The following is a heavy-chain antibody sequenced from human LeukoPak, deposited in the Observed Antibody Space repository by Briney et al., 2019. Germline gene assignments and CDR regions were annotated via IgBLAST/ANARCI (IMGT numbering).Heavy chain of an antibody. V-gene: IGHV3-74*01. CDR3: ARVRSGYYYDC. Sequence: GGSLRLSCAASGFTFSSYWMHWVRQAPGKGLVWVSRFNSDGSSYADSVKGRFTISRDNAKNTLYLQMNSLRAEDTAVYYCARVRSGYYYDCWGQGTLVTVSS. D-gene: IGHD3-22*01. J-gene: IGHJ4*02. CDR1: GFTFSSYW. CDR2: FNSDGS.